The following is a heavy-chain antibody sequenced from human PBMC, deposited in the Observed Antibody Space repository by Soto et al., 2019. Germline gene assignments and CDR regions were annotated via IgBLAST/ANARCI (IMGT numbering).Heavy chain of an antibody. CDR2: ITPIQGKA. CDR3: AKSLLFVDHAYLDV. V-gene: IGHV1-69*02. Sequence: SVKVSCKASGGSFISYSFTWVLQAPGQGLEWMGRITPIQGKANYALKFQDRVTITADRSTRTAYMELRSLRPEDTAVYYCAKSLLFVDHAYLDVWGKGTTVTVSS. CDR1: GGSFISYS. J-gene: IGHJ6*03. D-gene: IGHD2-21*01.